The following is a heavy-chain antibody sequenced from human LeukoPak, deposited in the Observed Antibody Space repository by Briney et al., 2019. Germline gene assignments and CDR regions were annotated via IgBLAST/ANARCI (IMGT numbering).Heavy chain of an antibody. J-gene: IGHJ4*02. V-gene: IGHV4-59*08. Sequence: SETLSLTCTVSAGSLSHFYWSWIRQPPGKGLVRFRYIFYNGATYYNHSLKSRLTISVDTSTNQFSLSLNSVTAADTAVYFCARHVEVPVIRRGFDFWGPGILVTVSS. D-gene: IGHD4/OR15-4a*01. CDR2: IFYNGAT. CDR3: ARHVEVPVIRRGFDF. CDR1: AGSLSHFY.